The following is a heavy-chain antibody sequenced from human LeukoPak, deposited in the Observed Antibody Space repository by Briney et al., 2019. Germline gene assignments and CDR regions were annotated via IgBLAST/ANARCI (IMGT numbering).Heavy chain of an antibody. Sequence: SETLSLTCVVSGASVSTNNWWTWVRQAPGKGLEWIGEVYHSGLTNYSPSLKSRVTMSIDKSKNIFSLNLASVTAADTALYYCARGYCTGGNCYSFGYWGQGTLVTVSS. D-gene: IGHD2-8*02. CDR3: ARGYCTGGNCYSFGY. V-gene: IGHV4/OR15-8*02. CDR1: GASVSTNNW. J-gene: IGHJ4*02. CDR2: VYHSGLT.